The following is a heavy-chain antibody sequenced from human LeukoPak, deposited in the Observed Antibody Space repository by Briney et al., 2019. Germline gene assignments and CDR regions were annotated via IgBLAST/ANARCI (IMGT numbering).Heavy chain of an antibody. CDR1: GYTFTSYA. V-gene: IGHV7-4-1*02. CDR2: INTNTGNP. Sequence: ASVKVSCKASGYTFTSYAMNWVRQAPGQGLEWMGWINTNTGNPTYAQGFTGRFVFSLDTSVSTAYLQISSLKAEDTAVYYCARGLDGATYSYYYYYYMDVWGKGTTVTVSS. CDR3: ARGLDGATYSYYYYYYMDV. J-gene: IGHJ6*03. D-gene: IGHD1-26*01.